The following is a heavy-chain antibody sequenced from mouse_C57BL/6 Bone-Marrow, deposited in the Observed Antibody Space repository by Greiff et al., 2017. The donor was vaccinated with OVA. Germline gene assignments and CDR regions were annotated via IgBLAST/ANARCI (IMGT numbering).Heavy chain of an antibody. CDR1: GFNIKDDY. CDR2: IDPENGDT. J-gene: IGHJ2*01. Sequence: VHVKQSGAELVRPGASVKLSCTASGFNIKDDYMHWVKQRPEQGLEWIGWIDPENGDTEYASKFQGKATITADTSSNTAYLQLSSLTSEDTAVYYCTTSGPDYWGQGTTLTVSS. D-gene: IGHD4-1*01. V-gene: IGHV14-4*01. CDR3: TTSGPDY.